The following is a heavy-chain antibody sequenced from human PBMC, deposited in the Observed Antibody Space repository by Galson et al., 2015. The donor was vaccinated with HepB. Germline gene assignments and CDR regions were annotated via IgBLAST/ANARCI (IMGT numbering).Heavy chain of an antibody. D-gene: IGHD3-22*01. Sequence: SLRLSCAASGFTFGSYWMSWVRHAPGKGLEWVANVKQDGSEKCYVDSVKGRFTISRDNAKNSLYLQMNSLRAEDTAVYYCARGKVWEGYYDSSGQEVAFDIWGQGTMVTVSS. CDR3: ARGKVWEGYYDSSGQEVAFDI. J-gene: IGHJ3*02. CDR2: VKQDGSEK. V-gene: IGHV3-7*01. CDR1: GFTFGSYW.